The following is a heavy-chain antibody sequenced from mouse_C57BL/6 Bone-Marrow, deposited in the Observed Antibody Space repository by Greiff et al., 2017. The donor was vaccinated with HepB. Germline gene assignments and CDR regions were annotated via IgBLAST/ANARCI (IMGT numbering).Heavy chain of an antibody. CDR1: GFTFSDYG. Sequence: EVKLMESGGGLVKPGGSLKLSCAASGFTFSDYGMHWVRQAPEKGLEWVAYISSGSSTIYYADTVKGRFTISRDNAKNTLFLQMTSLRSEDTAMYYCARGTTVYYYAMDYWGQGTSVTVSS. CDR2: ISSGSSTI. CDR3: ARGTTVYYYAMDY. D-gene: IGHD1-1*01. V-gene: IGHV5-17*01. J-gene: IGHJ4*01.